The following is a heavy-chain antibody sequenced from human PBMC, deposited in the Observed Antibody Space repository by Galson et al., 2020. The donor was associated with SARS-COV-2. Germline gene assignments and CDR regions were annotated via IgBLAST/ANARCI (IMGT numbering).Heavy chain of an antibody. CDR3: ARLRYYDVFAGYIVDV. Sequence: ASVKVSCKASGYTFTDYYIHWVRQAPGQGLEWIGWINPKSGGTNYAQQFEGRVTMTRDTSITTAYMERSRLRADDTAVYYCARLRYYDVFAGYIVDVWGQGTMVTVSS. D-gene: IGHD3-9*01. V-gene: IGHV1-2*02. J-gene: IGHJ6*02. CDR2: INPKSGGT. CDR1: GYTFTDYY.